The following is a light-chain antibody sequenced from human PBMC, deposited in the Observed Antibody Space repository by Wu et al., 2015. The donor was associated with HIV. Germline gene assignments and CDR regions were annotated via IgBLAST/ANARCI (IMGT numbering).Light chain of an antibody. Sequence: EIVMTQSPATLSVSPGGRVTLSCRASQIIATNLAWYQQKPGQPPRLLIYDASIRATGFPARFSGGGSGTEFTLTINTLQSGDVAVYYCQQYNDWPQTFGQGTKVEI. CDR2: DAS. V-gene: IGKV3-15*01. J-gene: IGKJ1*01. CDR3: QQYNDWPQT. CDR1: QIIATN.